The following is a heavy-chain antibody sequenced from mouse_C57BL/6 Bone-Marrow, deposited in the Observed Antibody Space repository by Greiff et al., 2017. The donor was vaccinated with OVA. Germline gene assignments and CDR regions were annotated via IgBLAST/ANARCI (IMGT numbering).Heavy chain of an antibody. CDR2: IDPSDSYT. J-gene: IGHJ2*01. D-gene: IGHD1-1*01. V-gene: IGHV1-69*01. CDR1: GYTFTSYW. CDR3: ARSGRYSYYFDY. Sequence: QVHVKQPGAELVMPGASVKLSCKASGYTFTSYWMHWVKQRPGQGLEWIGEIDPSDSYTNYNQKFKGKSTLTVDKSSSTAYMQLSSLTSEDSAVYYCARSGRYSYYFDYWGQGTTLTVSS.